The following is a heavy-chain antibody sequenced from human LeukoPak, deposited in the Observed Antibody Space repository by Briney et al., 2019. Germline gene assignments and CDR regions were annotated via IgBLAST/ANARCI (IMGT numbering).Heavy chain of an antibody. V-gene: IGHV1-69*05. CDR2: IIPIFGTA. CDR3: ARQQGLQNLNFDY. Sequence: SVKVSCKASGGTFSSYAISWVRQAPGQGLEWMGGIIPIFGTANYAQKFQGRVTITTDESTSTAYMELSSLRSEDTAVYYCARQQGLQNLNFDYWGQGTLVTVSS. J-gene: IGHJ4*02. CDR1: GGTFSSYA. D-gene: IGHD4-11*01.